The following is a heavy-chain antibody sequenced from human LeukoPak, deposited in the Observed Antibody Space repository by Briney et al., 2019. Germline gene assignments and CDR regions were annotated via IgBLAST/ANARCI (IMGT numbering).Heavy chain of an antibody. J-gene: IGHJ4*02. V-gene: IGHV4-59*12. CDR3: ARASTAAALTGFDY. Sequence: SETLSLTCTVSGGSISSYYWSWIRQPPGKGLEWIGYIYYSGSTNYNPSLKSRVTISVDKSKNQFSLRLSSVTAADTAVYYCARASTAAALTGFDYWGQGTLVTVSS. D-gene: IGHD6-13*01. CDR1: GGSISSYY. CDR2: IYYSGST.